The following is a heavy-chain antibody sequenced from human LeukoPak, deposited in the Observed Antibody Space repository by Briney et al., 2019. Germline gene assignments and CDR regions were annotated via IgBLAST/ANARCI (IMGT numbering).Heavy chain of an antibody. Sequence: ATVKVSCKASGYTFTSYAMHWVRQAPGQRLEWMAWINVDSCNTKYSQEFQGRVTITRDTSASTAYMELSSLRSEDMAVYYCAVGDYYYDTRFDYWGQGTLVTVSS. J-gene: IGHJ4*02. D-gene: IGHD3-22*01. V-gene: IGHV1-3*03. CDR3: AVGDYYYDTRFDY. CDR2: INVDSCNT. CDR1: GYTFTSYA.